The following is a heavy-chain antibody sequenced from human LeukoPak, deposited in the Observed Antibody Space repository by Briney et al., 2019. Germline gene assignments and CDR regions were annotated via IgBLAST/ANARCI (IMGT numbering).Heavy chain of an antibody. CDR2: INHSGST. V-gene: IGHV4-34*01. Sequence: GSLRLSCAASGFTFSDDYVDWVRQPPGKGLEWIGEINHSGSTNYNPSLKSRVTISVDTSKNQFSLKLSSVTAADTAVYYCARGGDAFDIWGQGTMVTVSS. CDR1: GFTFSDDY. CDR3: ARGGDAFDI. J-gene: IGHJ3*02.